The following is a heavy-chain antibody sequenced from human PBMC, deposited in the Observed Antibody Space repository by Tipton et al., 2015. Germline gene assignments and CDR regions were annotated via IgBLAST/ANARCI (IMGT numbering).Heavy chain of an antibody. CDR2: IYYSGST. CDR1: GGSFSDYY. J-gene: IGHJ4*02. CDR3: ARSRYTVTPDS. V-gene: IGHV4-59*08. D-gene: IGHD4-17*01. Sequence: LRLSCTVSGGSFSDYYWSWIRQSPGEGLEWIGYIYYSGSTNYSPSLRSRVTISVDTSNNQFSLKLRSVTAADTAVYYCARSRYTVTPDSWGQGTLVTVSS.